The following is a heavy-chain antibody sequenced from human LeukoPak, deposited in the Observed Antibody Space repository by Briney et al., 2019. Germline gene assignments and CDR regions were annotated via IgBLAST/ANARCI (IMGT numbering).Heavy chain of an antibody. CDR2: INPGDGSI. V-gene: IGHV1-46*04. D-gene: IGHD6-19*01. Sequence: ASVKVSCKASGYTFTTYYVHWVRQAPGQGLEWMGVINPGDGSITHAQKLQGRVTLTRDTSTSTLFMELSSLKSDDTAVYYCARHHLGGTSPLDYWGQGTLVTVSS. J-gene: IGHJ4*02. CDR3: ARHHLGGTSPLDY. CDR1: GYTFTTYY.